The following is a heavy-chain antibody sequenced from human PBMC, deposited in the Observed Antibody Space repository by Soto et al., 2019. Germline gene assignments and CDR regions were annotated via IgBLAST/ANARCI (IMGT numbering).Heavy chain of an antibody. CDR3: AKNGHPPYYYYGMDV. CDR2: ISGYNGDT. Sequence: QGQLVQSGAEVKQPGASVKVSCKASGYSFSTYGISWVRQAPGQGLEWMGWISGYNGDTNYAQKFQGRVTMTIDTSTTTAYLEMRRLTYDDTAVYFCAKNGHPPYYYYGMDVWGQVTTVTVSS. V-gene: IGHV1-18*01. J-gene: IGHJ6*02. CDR1: GYSFSTYG. D-gene: IGHD2-8*01.